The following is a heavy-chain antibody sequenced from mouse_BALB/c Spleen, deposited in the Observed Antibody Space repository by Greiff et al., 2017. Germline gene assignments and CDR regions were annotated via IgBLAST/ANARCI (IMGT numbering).Heavy chain of an antibody. Sequence: EVKLVESGGGLVQPGGSLKLSCAASGFDFSRYWMSWVRQAPGKGLEWIGEINPDSSTINYTPSLKDKFIISRDNAKNTLYLQMSKVRSEDTALYYCARRGEYGNFFYYAKDYWGQGTSVTVSS. CDR2: INPDSSTI. CDR3: ARRGEYGNFFYYAKDY. V-gene: IGHV4-1*02. D-gene: IGHD2-10*02. J-gene: IGHJ4*01. CDR1: GFDFSRYW.